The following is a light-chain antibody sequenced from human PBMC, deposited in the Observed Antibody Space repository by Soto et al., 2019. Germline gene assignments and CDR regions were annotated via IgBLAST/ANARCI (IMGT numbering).Light chain of an antibody. CDR3: QQYGDWPPET. CDR1: QSVSRN. CDR2: GAS. Sequence: EVVLTQSPATLSVSPGDRATLSCRASQSVSRNLAWYQQKPGQAPRLLIYGASTRATGVPARFSGSGSATEFTLSISSLQSEDVAVYYCQQYGDWPPETFGQGTKPEI. V-gene: IGKV3-15*01. J-gene: IGKJ2*01.